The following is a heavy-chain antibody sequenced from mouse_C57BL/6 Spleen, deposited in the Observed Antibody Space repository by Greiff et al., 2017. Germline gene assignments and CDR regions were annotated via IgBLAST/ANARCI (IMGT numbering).Heavy chain of an antibody. D-gene: IGHD1-1*01. CDR2: IWTGGGT. J-gene: IGHJ1*03. CDR3: ARNEVTTVVAHWYFDV. CDR1: GFSLTSYA. V-gene: IGHV2-9-1*01. Sequence: VMLVESGPGLVAPSQSLSITCTVSGFSLTSYAISWVRQPPGKGLEWLGVIWTGGGTNYNSALKSRLSISKDNSKSQVFLKMNSLQTDDTARYYCARNEVTTVVAHWYFDVWGTGTTVTVSS.